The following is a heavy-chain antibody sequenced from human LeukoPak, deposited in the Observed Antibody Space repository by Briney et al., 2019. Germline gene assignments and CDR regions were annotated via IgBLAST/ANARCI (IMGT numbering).Heavy chain of an antibody. J-gene: IGHJ4*02. D-gene: IGHD6-19*01. CDR2: IKEDGSEK. CDR3: AGGSGWLIDY. CDR1: GFTFSSYW. Sequence: GGSLRLSCAASGFTFSSYWINWVRQAPGKGLEWVANIKEDGSEKYYVDSVKGRFTISRDNTKNSLYLQMNSLRAEEAAVYYCAGGSGWLIDYWGQGTLVTVSS. V-gene: IGHV3-7*01.